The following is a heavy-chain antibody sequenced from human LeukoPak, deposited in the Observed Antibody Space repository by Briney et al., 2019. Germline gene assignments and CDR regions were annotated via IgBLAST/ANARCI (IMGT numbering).Heavy chain of an antibody. J-gene: IGHJ3*02. CDR3: ARDWNDESDAFDI. CDR2: ISSSGSTI. Sequence: GGSLRLSCAASGFTFSDYYMSWIRQAPGKGLEWVSYISSSGSTIYYADSVKGRFTISRDNAKNSLYLQMNSLRAEDMAVYYCARDWNDESDAFDIWGQGTMVTVSS. CDR1: GFTFSDYY. D-gene: IGHD1-1*01. V-gene: IGHV3-11*04.